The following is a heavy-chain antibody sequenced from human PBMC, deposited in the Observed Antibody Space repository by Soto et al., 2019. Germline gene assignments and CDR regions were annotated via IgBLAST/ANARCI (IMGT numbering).Heavy chain of an antibody. Sequence: SETLSLTCTVSGDSISSGGYYWSWIRQHPGKGLEWIGYVYYSGSTDYNSSLKSRITISVDTSKNQFSLKLSSVTAADTAVYYCASSGSGHYYYYGMDVWGQGTTVTVSS. D-gene: IGHD3-10*01. CDR1: GDSISSGGYY. CDR3: ASSGSGHYYYYGMDV. V-gene: IGHV4-31*03. J-gene: IGHJ6*02. CDR2: VYYSGST.